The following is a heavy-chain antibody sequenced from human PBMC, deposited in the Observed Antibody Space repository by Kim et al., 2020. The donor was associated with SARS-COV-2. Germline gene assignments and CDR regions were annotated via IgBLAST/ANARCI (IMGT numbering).Heavy chain of an antibody. V-gene: IGHV1-3*01. CDR2: INAGNGNT. J-gene: IGHJ4*02. Sequence: ASVKVSCRASGYTFSNYAVHWVRQAPGQRLEYMGWINAGNGNTKYSQNFQGRVTITRDTSASTAYMELSSLRSEDTAVYYCARSIATGLGSWYYWGRGTLVTVSS. D-gene: IGHD1-26*01. CDR1: GYTFSNYA. CDR3: ARSIATGLGSWYY.